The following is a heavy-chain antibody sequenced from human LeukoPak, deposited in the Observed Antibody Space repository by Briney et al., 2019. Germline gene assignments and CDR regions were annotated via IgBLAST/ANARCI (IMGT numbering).Heavy chain of an antibody. Sequence: GGPLRLSCAAAGFTLSNYSMNLGRQPPERGLGWGSSYSSNCTYIYNAASLKGVFTISRDNAKNPLYLQINCLRAEDMAVYYCVTQLVGYSFDYGGQGTLVTVSS. CDR1: GFTLSNYS. D-gene: IGHD1-1*01. J-gene: IGHJ4*02. CDR2: YSSNCTYI. V-gene: IGHV3-21*06. CDR3: VTQLVGYSFDY.